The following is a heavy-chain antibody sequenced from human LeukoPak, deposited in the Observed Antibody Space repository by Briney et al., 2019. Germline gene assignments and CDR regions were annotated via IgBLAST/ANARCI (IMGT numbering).Heavy chain of an antibody. CDR3: ARRHPLSSYYGLDV. V-gene: IGHV3-21*01. Sequence: GGSLRLSCAASGFTFSSYSMIWVRQAPGKGLEWVSSISSSSAYIYYADSVRGRFTISRDNAENSLYLQMNSLRAEDTAVYYCARRHPLSSYYGLDVWGLGTTVTVSS. CDR2: ISSSSAYI. D-gene: IGHD2-2*01. CDR1: GFTFSSYS. J-gene: IGHJ6*02.